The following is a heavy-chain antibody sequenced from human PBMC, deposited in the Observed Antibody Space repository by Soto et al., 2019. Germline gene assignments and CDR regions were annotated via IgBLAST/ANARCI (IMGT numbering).Heavy chain of an antibody. V-gene: IGHV4-39*01. Sequence: KTSETLSLTCTVSGGSISISNYYWGWVRHPPGKGLEWIGTIYYSGSTYYNPSLKSRVTMSMDTSKNQFSLKLSSVTAADTAVYYCASPLWERGEYYYYVMDVWGQGTTVTVS. CDR3: ASPLWERGEYYYYVMDV. CDR2: IYYSGST. CDR1: GGSISISNYY. D-gene: IGHD1-26*01. J-gene: IGHJ6*02.